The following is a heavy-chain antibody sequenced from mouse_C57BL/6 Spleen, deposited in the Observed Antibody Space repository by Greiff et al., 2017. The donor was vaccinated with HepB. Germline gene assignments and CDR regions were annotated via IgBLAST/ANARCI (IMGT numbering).Heavy chain of an antibody. V-gene: IGHV5-17*01. Sequence: EVMLVESGGGLVKPGGSLKLSCAASGFTFSDYGMHWVRQAPEKGLEWVAYISSGSSTIYYADTVKGRFTISRDNAKNTLFLQMTSLRSEDTAMYYCARKLYDYGFYYAMDYGGQGTSVTVSS. CDR2: ISSGSSTI. CDR1: GFTFSDYG. J-gene: IGHJ4*01. CDR3: ARKLYDYGFYYAMDY. D-gene: IGHD2-4*01.